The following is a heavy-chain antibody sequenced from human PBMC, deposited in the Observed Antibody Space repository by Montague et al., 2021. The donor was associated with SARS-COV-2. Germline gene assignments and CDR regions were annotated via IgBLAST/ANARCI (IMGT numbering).Heavy chain of an antibody. CDR2: IYYSGST. CDR3: ASPTYYYDSSGSDAFDI. Sequence: SETLSLTCTVSGGSISSSNYYWGWIRQPPGKGLDWIGCIYYSGSTYYNPSLKSRVTISVDTTKNQFSLKLSSVTAADTAVYYCASPTYYYDSSGSDAFDIWGQGTMVTVSS. V-gene: IGHV4-39*01. CDR1: GGSISSSNYY. J-gene: IGHJ3*02. D-gene: IGHD3-22*01.